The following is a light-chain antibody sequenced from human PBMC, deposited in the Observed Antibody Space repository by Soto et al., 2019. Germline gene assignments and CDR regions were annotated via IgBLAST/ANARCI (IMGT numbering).Light chain of an antibody. Sequence: EVVLTQSPGTLPFSPGERATLSCRASQTVKTTSLGWIQHKPGQAPRLLIYGASSRATGIPDRLISSGSGTDFTLTITRLEPEDFAVYYCQQYGSSPYTLGQGTKLEIK. CDR3: QQYGSSPYT. CDR2: GAS. CDR1: QTVKTTS. V-gene: IGKV3-20*01. J-gene: IGKJ2*01.